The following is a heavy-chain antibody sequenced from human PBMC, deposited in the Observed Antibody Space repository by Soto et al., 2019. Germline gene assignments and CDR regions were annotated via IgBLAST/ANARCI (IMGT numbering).Heavy chain of an antibody. CDR3: ARLGVYYYYYMDV. J-gene: IGHJ6*03. V-gene: IGHV4-59*08. CDR2: IYYSGST. CDR1: GGSISSYY. Sequence: QVQLQESGPGLVKPSETLSLTCTVSGGSISSYYWSWIRQPPGKGLEWIGYIYYSGSTNYNPSLKSRVTISVDTSKNQFSLKLSSVNAADTAVYYCARLGVYYYYYMDVWGKGTTVTVSS.